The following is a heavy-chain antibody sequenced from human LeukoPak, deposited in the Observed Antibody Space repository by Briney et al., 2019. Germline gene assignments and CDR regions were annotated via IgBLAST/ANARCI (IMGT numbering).Heavy chain of an antibody. CDR3: ARGRVSLSTWYSTYYYFFYMDF. D-gene: IGHD4-11*01. J-gene: IGHJ6*03. CDR2: IYYTGST. V-gene: IGHV4-61*01. CDR1: GGSISSSSYY. Sequence: PSETLSLTCTVSGGSISSSSYYWSWIRQPPGKGLEWIGYIYYTGSTNHNPSLKSRVTISVDTSKNQFSLKLSSVTAADTAVYFCARGRVSLSTWYSTYYYFFYMDFWGKGTTVTVSS.